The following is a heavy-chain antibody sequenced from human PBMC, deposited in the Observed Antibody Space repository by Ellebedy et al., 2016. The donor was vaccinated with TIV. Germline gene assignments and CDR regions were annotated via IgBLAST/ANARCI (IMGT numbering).Heavy chain of an antibody. CDR3: ARVPMAGKADY. CDR1: GGTFSSYA. D-gene: IGHD6-19*01. Sequence: SVKVSCXASGGTFSSYAISWVRQAPGQGLEWMGGIIPIFGTANYAQKFQGRVTITADKSTSTAYMELSSLRSEDTAVYYCARVPMAGKADYWGQGTLVTVSS. J-gene: IGHJ4*02. V-gene: IGHV1-69*06. CDR2: IIPIFGTA.